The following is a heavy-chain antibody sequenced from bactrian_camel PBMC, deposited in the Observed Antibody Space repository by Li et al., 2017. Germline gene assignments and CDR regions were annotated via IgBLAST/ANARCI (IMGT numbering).Heavy chain of an antibody. V-gene: IGHV3S31*01. CDR2: IRSGGATT. J-gene: IGHJ4*01. Sequence: QLVESGGGSVQTGGSLRLSCAASGYTFNTYSWFRQAPGKEREAVASIRSGGATTNYANSVKGRFTISRDNAAKNILYLQMNDLRPEDTAMYYCAAASPWYGGTSWGLRSDYKYWGQGTQVTVS. D-gene: IGHD5*01. CDR3: AAASPWYGGTSWGLRSDYKY. CDR1: GYTFNTY.